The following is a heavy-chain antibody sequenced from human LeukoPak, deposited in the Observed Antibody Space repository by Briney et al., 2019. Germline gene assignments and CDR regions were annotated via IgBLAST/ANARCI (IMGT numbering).Heavy chain of an antibody. Sequence: QPGGSLRLSCAASGFTFSSYAMSWVRQAPGKGLEWVSAISGSGGSTYYADSVQGRFTISRDNSENTLYLQMNSLRAEDTAVYYCVKRSRDGYNSPLDNWGQGTLVTVSS. D-gene: IGHD5-24*01. J-gene: IGHJ4*01. V-gene: IGHV3-23*01. CDR2: ISGSGGST. CDR3: VKRSRDGYNSPLDN. CDR1: GFTFSSYA.